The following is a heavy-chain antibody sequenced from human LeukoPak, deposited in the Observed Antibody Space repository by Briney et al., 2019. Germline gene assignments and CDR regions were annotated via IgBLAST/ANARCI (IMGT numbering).Heavy chain of an antibody. Sequence: ASVKVSCKASGYTFTSYAMNWVRQDPGQGLEWMGWINTNTGNPTYAQGFTGRFVFSLDTSVSTAYLQICSLKAEDTAVHYCARDSRYDTLTGYFNYYYYYGMDVWGQGTTVTVSS. CDR2: INTNTGNP. J-gene: IGHJ6*02. V-gene: IGHV7-4-1*01. CDR1: GYTFTSYA. D-gene: IGHD3-9*01. CDR3: ARDSRYDTLTGYFNYYYYYGMDV.